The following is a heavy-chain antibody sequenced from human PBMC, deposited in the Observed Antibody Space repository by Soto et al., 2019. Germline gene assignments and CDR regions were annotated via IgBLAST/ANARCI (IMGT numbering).Heavy chain of an antibody. V-gene: IGHV3-30*09. CDR3: ARSEHGYNAFDY. D-gene: IGHD5-12*01. CDR2: ISFDGEDS. CDR1: GFVFSDYA. Sequence: QVVLVESGGGVVQPGXSLRLSCAASGFVFSDYAMHWIRQAPGKGLEWLTFISFDGEDSYYADSVKGRFAISRDSSKNTLYLQMNSLRLEDTAVYYCARSEHGYNAFDYWGRGTLVTVSS. J-gene: IGHJ4*02.